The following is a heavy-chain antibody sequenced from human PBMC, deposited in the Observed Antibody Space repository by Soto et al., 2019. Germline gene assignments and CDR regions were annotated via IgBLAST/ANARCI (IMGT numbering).Heavy chain of an antibody. CDR2: ISAYNGNT. V-gene: IGHV1-18*01. CDR3: ARDWKLWFNRYYFDY. D-gene: IGHD3-10*01. J-gene: IGHJ4*02. Sequence: ASVKVSSKASGYTFTSYGISWVRQAPGQGLEWMGWISAYNGNTNYAQKLQGRVTMTTDTSTSTAYMELRSLRSDDTAVYYCARDWKLWFNRYYFDYWGQGTLVTVSS. CDR1: GYTFTSYG.